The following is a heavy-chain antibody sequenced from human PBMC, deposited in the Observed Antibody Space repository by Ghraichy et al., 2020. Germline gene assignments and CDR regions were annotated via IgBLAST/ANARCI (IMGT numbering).Heavy chain of an antibody. CDR3: TRLVERGIGY. V-gene: IGHV3-73*01. Sequence: LSLTCAASGFTFSGSAMHWVRQASGKGLEWVGRIRSKANSYATAYAASVKGRFTISRDDSKNTAYLQMNSLKTEDTAVYYCTRLVERGIGYWGQGTLVTVSS. CDR1: GFTFSGSA. J-gene: IGHJ4*02. CDR2: IRSKANSYAT. D-gene: IGHD1-1*01.